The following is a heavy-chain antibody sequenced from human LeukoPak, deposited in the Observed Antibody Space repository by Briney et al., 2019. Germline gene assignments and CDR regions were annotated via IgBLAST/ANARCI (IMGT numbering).Heavy chain of an antibody. Sequence: ASVTVSCKASGYTFTIYDINWVRQATGQGLEWMGWMNPNSGNTGYAQKLQGRVTMTRNTSISTAYMELSSLRSEDTAVYYCARVTGGIPDYWGQGTLVTVSS. V-gene: IGHV1-8*01. D-gene: IGHD7-27*01. J-gene: IGHJ4*02. CDR3: ARVTGGIPDY. CDR2: MNPNSGNT. CDR1: GYTFTIYD.